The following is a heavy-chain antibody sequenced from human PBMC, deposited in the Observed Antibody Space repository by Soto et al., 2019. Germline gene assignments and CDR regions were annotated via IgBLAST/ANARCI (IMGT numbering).Heavy chain of an antibody. Sequence: LSLTCTVSGGSVTSDGDYWTWIRQSPGKGLEWIGYISNSGSTGYNPSLKTRLSMSVDRSKNQFTLRLTSVTAADTAVYFCATESGSTYGYFDHWGQGTQVTVSS. CDR3: ATESGSTYGYFDH. D-gene: IGHD5-18*01. J-gene: IGHJ4*02. CDR1: GGSVTSDGDY. CDR2: ISNSGST. V-gene: IGHV4-30-4*01.